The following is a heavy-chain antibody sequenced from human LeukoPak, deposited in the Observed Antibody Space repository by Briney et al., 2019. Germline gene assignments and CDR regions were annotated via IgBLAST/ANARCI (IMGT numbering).Heavy chain of an antibody. CDR3: AREGYYYDSSGYYDAFDI. CDR1: GGTFSSYA. D-gene: IGHD3-22*01. Sequence: SVKVSCKASGGTFSSYAINWVRQAPGQGLEWMGGIIPIFGTANYAQKFQGRVTITADESTSTAYMELSSLRSEDTAVYYCAREGYYYDSSGYYDAFDIWGQGTMVTVSS. CDR2: IIPIFGTA. J-gene: IGHJ3*02. V-gene: IGHV1-69*13.